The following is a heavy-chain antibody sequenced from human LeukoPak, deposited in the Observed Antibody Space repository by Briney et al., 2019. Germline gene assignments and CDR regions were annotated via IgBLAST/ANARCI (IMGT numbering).Heavy chain of an antibody. D-gene: IGHD3-10*01. CDR1: GYTFTSYY. Sequence: ASVKVSCKASGYTFTSYYMHWVRQAPGQGLEWMGWINPNSGGTNYAQKFQGRVTMTRDTSISTAYMELSRLRSDDTAVYYCARGPLLWFGESTLDYWGQGTLVTVSS. CDR2: INPNSGGT. V-gene: IGHV1-2*02. CDR3: ARGPLLWFGESTLDY. J-gene: IGHJ4*02.